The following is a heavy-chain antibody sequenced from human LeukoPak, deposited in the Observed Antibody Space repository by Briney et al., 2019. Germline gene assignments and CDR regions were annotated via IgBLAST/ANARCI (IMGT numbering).Heavy chain of an antibody. Sequence: GESLKISCKSSGYSFTSYWIGWVRQMPGKGLEWMGIIYPADSNTRYRPSFQGQVSISADKSISTAYLQWSSLKASDTAMYYCARQTGLSSSWDYFDYWGQGTLVTVSS. CDR3: ARQTGLSSSWDYFDY. CDR1: GYSFTSYW. CDR2: IYPADSNT. D-gene: IGHD6-13*01. J-gene: IGHJ4*02. V-gene: IGHV5-51*01.